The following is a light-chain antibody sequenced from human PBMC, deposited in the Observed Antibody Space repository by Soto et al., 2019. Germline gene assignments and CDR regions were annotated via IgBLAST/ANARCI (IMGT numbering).Light chain of an antibody. Sequence: EIVLTQSPGTLSLSPGERATLSCRASQSINSRYLAWYQQKPGQAPRLLIYGASSRATGIPDRFSGRGSGTDFTLTISRLEPEDVAVYYGQQFGSSPGFTFGPGTKVDIK. CDR3: QQFGSSPGFT. J-gene: IGKJ3*01. CDR1: QSINSRY. V-gene: IGKV3-20*01. CDR2: GAS.